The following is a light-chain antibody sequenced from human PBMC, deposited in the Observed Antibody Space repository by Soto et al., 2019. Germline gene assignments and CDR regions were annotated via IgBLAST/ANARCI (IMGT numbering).Light chain of an antibody. CDR2: SNN. CDR3: ASWDDSLNAYV. CDR1: SSNIGAGYD. Sequence: QSVLTQPPSVSGAPGQRVTISCTGSSSNIGAGYDVHWYQQLPGTAPRLLIYSNNQRPSGVPDRLSGSKSGTSASLAIGGLLSEDEADYYCASWDDSLNAYVFGGGTKVTVL. V-gene: IGLV1-40*01. J-gene: IGLJ1*01.